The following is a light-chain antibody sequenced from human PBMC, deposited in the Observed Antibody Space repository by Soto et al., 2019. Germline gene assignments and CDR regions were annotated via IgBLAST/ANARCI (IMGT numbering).Light chain of an antibody. Sequence: QSALSQPPSASGSPGRSVTISCTGTSSDVGGYNYVSWYQQHPGKAPKLMIYEVSKRPSGVPDRFSGSKSGNTASLTVSGLQPEDDSNYYCSSYAGSNNVVFGGGTKLTVL. CDR1: SSDVGGYNY. V-gene: IGLV2-8*01. CDR2: EVS. J-gene: IGLJ2*01. CDR3: SSYAGSNNVV.